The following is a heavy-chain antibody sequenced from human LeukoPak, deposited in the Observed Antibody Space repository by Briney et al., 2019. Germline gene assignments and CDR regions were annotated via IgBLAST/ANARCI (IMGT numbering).Heavy chain of an antibody. CDR3: AKARASIAARRLDY. Sequence: GGSLRLSCAASGFTFSSYAMSWVRQAPGKGLEWDSAISGSGVSTYYADSVKGRFTISRDNSKNTLYLQMNSLRAEDTAVYYCAKARASIAARRLDYWGQGTLVTVSS. J-gene: IGHJ4*02. CDR2: ISGSGVST. D-gene: IGHD6-6*01. V-gene: IGHV3-23*01. CDR1: GFTFSSYA.